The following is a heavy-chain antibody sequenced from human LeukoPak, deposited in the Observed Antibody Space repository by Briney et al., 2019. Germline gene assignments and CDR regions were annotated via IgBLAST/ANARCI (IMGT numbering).Heavy chain of an antibody. V-gene: IGHV3-30-3*01. CDR1: GFTFSSYA. Sequence: GRSLRLSCAASGFTFSSYAMHWVRQASGKGLEWVAVISYDGSNKYHADSVKGRFTISRDNSKNTLYLQMNSLRAEDTAVYYCARADTDGGYYYYYGMDVWGQGTTVTVSS. J-gene: IGHJ6*02. CDR3: ARADTDGGYYYYYGMDV. CDR2: ISYDGSNK. D-gene: IGHD3-10*01.